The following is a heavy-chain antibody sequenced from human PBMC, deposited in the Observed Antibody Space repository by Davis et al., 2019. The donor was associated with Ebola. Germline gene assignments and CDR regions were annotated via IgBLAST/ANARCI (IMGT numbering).Heavy chain of an antibody. V-gene: IGHV1-69*06. D-gene: IGHD3-10*01. J-gene: IGHJ6*02. Sequence: SVKVSCKASGGTFSSYAISWVRQAPGQGLEWMGGIIPIFGTANYAQKFQGRVTIIADKSTSTAYMELSSLRSEDTAVYYCARPTDYYGSGSYLYYYYYGMDVWGQGTTVTVSS. CDR3: ARPTDYYGSGSYLYYYYYGMDV. CDR2: IIPIFGTA. CDR1: GGTFSSYA.